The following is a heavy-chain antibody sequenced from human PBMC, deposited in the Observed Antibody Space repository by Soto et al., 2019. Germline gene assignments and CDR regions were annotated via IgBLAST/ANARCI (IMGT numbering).Heavy chain of an antibody. J-gene: IGHJ4*02. CDR1: GGSISSGGYS. V-gene: IGHV4-30-2*01. CDR3: ARASTTVTTLDY. CDR2: IYHSGST. D-gene: IGHD4-17*01. Sequence: QLQLQESGSGLVKPSQTLSLTCAVSGGSISSGGYSWSRIRQPPGKGLEWIGYIYHSGSTYYNPSPTSRVTLSADRPKSQFSLKLSSVTAADTAVYYCARASTTVTTLDYWGQGTLVTVSS.